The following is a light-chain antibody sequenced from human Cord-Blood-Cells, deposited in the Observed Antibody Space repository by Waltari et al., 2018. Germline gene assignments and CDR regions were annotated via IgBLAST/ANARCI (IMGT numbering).Light chain of an antibody. V-gene: IGLV2-14*01. J-gene: IGLJ2*01. CDR3: SSYTSSSTV. Sequence: QSALTQPPSVSGSPGQSITISCTGTSSDVGGYNYVSWYQQHPGKAHKLMIYDVSKRPSGVSNRFSGSKSGNTASLTISGLQAEDEADYYCSSYTSSSTVFGGGTKLTVL. CDR2: DVS. CDR1: SSDVGGYNY.